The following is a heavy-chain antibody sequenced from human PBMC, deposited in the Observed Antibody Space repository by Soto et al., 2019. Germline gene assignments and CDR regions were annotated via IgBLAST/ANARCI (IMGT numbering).Heavy chain of an antibody. CDR3: ARDGYHINYDSSGYYHDAFDI. V-gene: IGHV4-31*03. Sequence: SETLSLTCTVSGGSISSGGYYWIWIRQHPGKGLEWIGYIYYSGSTYYNPSLKSRVTISVDTSKNQFSLKLSSVTAADTAVYYCARDGYHINYDSSGYYHDAFDIWGQGTMVTVS. D-gene: IGHD3-22*01. CDR2: IYYSGST. CDR1: GGSISSGGYY. J-gene: IGHJ3*02.